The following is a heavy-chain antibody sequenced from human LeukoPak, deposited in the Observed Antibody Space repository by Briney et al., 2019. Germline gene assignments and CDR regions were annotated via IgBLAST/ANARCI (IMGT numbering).Heavy chain of an antibody. Sequence: GGSLRLSCAASGFTFSDYDMNWVRQAPGQGLEWVSLFSSIGTYKYYADSVKGRFTISRDNAKNSLYLQMNSLRAEDTAVYYCARTVAVYAISYYYMDVWGKGTTVTVSS. CDR1: GFTFSDYD. D-gene: IGHD2-8*02. CDR2: FSSIGTYK. V-gene: IGHV3-21*01. J-gene: IGHJ6*03. CDR3: ARTVAVYAISYYYMDV.